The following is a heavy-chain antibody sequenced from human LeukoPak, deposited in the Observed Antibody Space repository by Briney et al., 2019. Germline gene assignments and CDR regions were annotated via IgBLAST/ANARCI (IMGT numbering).Heavy chain of an antibody. D-gene: IGHD6-19*01. CDR3: ARSKYSSGWYAADY. J-gene: IGHJ4*02. Sequence: RGSLRLSSAASGFTFSSYGMHWVRQAPGKGLEWVAFIRYDGSNKYYADSVKGRFTISRDNSKNTLYLQMNSLRAEDTAVYYCARSKYSSGWYAADYWGQRTLVTVSS. CDR1: GFTFSSYG. CDR2: IRYDGSNK. V-gene: IGHV3-30*02.